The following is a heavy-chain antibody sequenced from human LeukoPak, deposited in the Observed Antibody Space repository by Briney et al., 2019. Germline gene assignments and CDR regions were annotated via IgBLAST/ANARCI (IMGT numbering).Heavy chain of an antibody. V-gene: IGHV3-30*02. CDR2: IRYDGSNK. CDR3: AKEMYSSSSYYYYYMDV. J-gene: IGHJ6*03. Sequence: GGSLRLSCAASGFIFSVYGMHWVRQAPGKGREWVAIIRYDGSNKYYADSVEGRFIISRDNSKNTLYVQMNSLRAEDTAVYYCAKEMYSSSSYYYYYMDVWGKGTTVTVSS. D-gene: IGHD6-13*01. CDR1: GFIFSVYG.